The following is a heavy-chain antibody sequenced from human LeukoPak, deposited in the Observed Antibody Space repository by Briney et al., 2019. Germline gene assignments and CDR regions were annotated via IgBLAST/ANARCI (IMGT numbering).Heavy chain of an antibody. CDR3: ARDRVTVNNWFDP. V-gene: IGHV3-48*01. J-gene: IGHJ5*02. D-gene: IGHD1-14*01. Sequence: GGSLRLSCAASGFTFSSYSMNWVRQAPGKGLEWVSYISSSSSTIYYADSVKGRFTISGDNAKNSLYLQMNSLRAEDTAVYYCARDRVTVNNWFDPWGQGTLVTVSS. CDR1: GFTFSSYS. CDR2: ISSSSSTI.